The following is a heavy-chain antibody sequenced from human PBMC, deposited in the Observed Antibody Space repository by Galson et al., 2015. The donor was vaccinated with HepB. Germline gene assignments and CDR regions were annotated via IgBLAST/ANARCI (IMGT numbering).Heavy chain of an antibody. V-gene: IGHV3-20*04. CDR3: ARSHLWFGELFTDAFDI. D-gene: IGHD3-10*01. CDR2: INWNGGST. J-gene: IGHJ3*02. Sequence: SLRLSCAASGFTFDDYGMSWVRQAPGKGLEWVSGINWNGGSTGYADSVKGRFTISRDNAKNSLYLQMNSLRAEDTALYYCARSHLWFGELFTDAFDIWGQGTMVTVSS. CDR1: GFTFDDYG.